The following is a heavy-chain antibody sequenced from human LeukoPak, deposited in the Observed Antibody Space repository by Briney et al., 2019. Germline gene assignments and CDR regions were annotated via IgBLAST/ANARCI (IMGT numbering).Heavy chain of an antibody. CDR3: AKAGGQQLVRYYFDY. J-gene: IGHJ4*02. D-gene: IGHD6-13*01. Sequence: GGSLRLSCAASGFTFSSYAMSWVRQAPGKGLEWVSAISGSGGSTYYADSVKGRFTISRDNSKNTLYLQMNSLRAKDTAVYYCAKAGGQQLVRYYFDYWGQGTLVTVSS. CDR2: ISGSGGST. V-gene: IGHV3-23*01. CDR1: GFTFSSYA.